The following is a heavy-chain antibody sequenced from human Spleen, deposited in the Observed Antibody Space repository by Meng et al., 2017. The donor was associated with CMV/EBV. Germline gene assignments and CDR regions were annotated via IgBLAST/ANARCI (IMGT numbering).Heavy chain of an antibody. Sequence: GESLKISCTASEFTFSNFAMSWVRQAPGRGLAWVSAITASGGSTYYADSVKARFTVSRDNSKNTLYLQMNSLRAEDTALYYCAKAFSASWYREYYDDWGQGTLVTVSS. CDR2: ITASGGST. CDR1: EFTFSNFA. J-gene: IGHJ4*02. V-gene: IGHV3-23*01. CDR3: AKAFSASWYREYYDD. D-gene: IGHD6-13*01.